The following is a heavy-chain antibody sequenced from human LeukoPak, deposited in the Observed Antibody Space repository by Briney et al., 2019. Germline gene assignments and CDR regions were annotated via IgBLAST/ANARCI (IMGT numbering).Heavy chain of an antibody. Sequence: SETLSLTCTVSGGSISSYYWSWIRQPPGKGLEWTGYIYYSGSTNYNPSLKSRVTISVDTSKNQFSLKLSSVTAAGTAVYYCARGGKYYGNYWYFDLWGRGTLVTVSS. V-gene: IGHV4-59*01. J-gene: IGHJ2*01. D-gene: IGHD1-26*01. CDR2: IYYSGST. CDR3: ARGGKYYGNYWYFDL. CDR1: GGSISSYY.